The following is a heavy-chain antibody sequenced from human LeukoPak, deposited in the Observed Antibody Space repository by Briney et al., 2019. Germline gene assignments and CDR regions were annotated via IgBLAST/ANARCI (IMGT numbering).Heavy chain of an antibody. CDR2: ISSSSSTI. CDR1: GFTFSSYS. D-gene: IGHD5-12*01. CDR3: AREEWLRFNGY. Sequence: PGGSLRLSCAASGFTFSSYSMNWVRQAPGKGLEWVSYISSSSSTIYYADSVKGRFTISRDNAKNSLYLQMNSLGAEDTAVYYCAREEWLRFNGYWGQGTLVTVSS. V-gene: IGHV3-48*01. J-gene: IGHJ4*02.